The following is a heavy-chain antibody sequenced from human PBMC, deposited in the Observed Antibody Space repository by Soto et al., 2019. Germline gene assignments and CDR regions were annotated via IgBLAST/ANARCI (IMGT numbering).Heavy chain of an antibody. CDR3: ARDGVGWIHRADQ. CDR2: ISSSSGTI. Sequence: DVQLVESGGGLVQPGGSLRLSCVVSGFTLSSYSMKWVRQAPGKGLEWISYISSSSGTIYYADSVKGRFTISRDNAKNSLYLQMNSLRPEDTAVYYCARDGVGWIHRADQWGQGTLVTVSS. D-gene: IGHD1-26*01. CDR1: GFTLSSYS. J-gene: IGHJ4*02. V-gene: IGHV3-48*04.